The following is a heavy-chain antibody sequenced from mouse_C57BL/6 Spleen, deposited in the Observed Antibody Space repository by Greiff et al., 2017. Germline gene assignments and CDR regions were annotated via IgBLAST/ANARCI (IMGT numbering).Heavy chain of an antibody. J-gene: IGHJ2*01. CDR2: IYPGDGDT. Sequence: QVQLQQSGAELVKPGASVKISCKASGYAFSSYWMNWVKQRPGTGLEWIGQIYPGDGDTNYNGKFKGKATLTADKSSSTAYMQLSSLTSEDSAVYFCARFDGYYYCDCWGQGTTRTVSS. CDR1: GYAFSSYW. V-gene: IGHV1-80*01. CDR3: ARFDGYYYCDC. D-gene: IGHD2-3*01.